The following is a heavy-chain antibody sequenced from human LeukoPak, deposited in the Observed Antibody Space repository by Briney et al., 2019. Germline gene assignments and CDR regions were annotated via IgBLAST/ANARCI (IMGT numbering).Heavy chain of an antibody. D-gene: IGHD3-22*01. V-gene: IGHV3-7*01. CDR1: GXTSSTYW. CDR2: IKQDGSET. Sequence: PGGSLRLSCAASGXTSSTYWMSWVRQAPGKGLEWVASIKQDGSETYYVDSVKGRFTLSRDNAKNSLYLQMNSLRADDTAVYYCARDRDSRWDFDLWGRGILVTVSS. CDR3: ARDRDSRWDFDL. J-gene: IGHJ2*01.